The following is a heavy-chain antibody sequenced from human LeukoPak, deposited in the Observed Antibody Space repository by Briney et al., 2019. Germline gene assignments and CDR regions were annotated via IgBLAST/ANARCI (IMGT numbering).Heavy chain of an antibody. CDR2: LYSGGDT. CDR3: ARGDTGFSSAWGRDFDY. Sequence: GGSLRLSCAAFGFTVSSKYMSWVRQARGKGLEWVSVLYSGGDTYYADSVKGRFTISRDNSKNTLYLQMNNLRPEDTAVYYCARGDTGFSSAWGRDFDYWGQGTLVTVSS. J-gene: IGHJ4*02. D-gene: IGHD6-19*01. V-gene: IGHV3-66*01. CDR1: GFTVSSKY.